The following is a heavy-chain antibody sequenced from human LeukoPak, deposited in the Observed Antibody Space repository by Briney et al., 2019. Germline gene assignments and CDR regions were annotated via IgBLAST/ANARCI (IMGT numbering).Heavy chain of an antibody. V-gene: IGHV3-30*04. CDR3: AKGMVRGVILKGFDY. Sequence: PGRSLRLSCAASGFTFSSYAMHWVRQAPGKGLEWVAVISYDGDRKYYGDSLKGRFTISRDNSKNTLYLQMNSLRAEDAAVYYCAKGMVRGVILKGFDYWGQGTLVTVSS. J-gene: IGHJ4*02. CDR2: ISYDGDRK. D-gene: IGHD3-10*01. CDR1: GFTFSSYA.